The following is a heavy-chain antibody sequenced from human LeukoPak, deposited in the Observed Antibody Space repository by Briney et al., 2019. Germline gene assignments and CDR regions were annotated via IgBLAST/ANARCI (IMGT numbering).Heavy chain of an antibody. CDR2: VTGSGSIT. CDR1: GFTFSSYA. Sequence: PGGSLRLSCVASGFTFSSYAMSWVRQTPGKGLECVSTVTGSGSITSFAESVKGRFTISRDNSKNTLYLQMNSLRAEDTAVYYCAKPTGFLEWLFSAFDIWGQGTMVTVSS. J-gene: IGHJ3*02. V-gene: IGHV3-23*01. D-gene: IGHD3-3*01. CDR3: AKPTGFLEWLFSAFDI.